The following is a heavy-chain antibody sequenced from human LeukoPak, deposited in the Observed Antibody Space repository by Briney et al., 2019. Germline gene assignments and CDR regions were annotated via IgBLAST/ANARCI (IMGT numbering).Heavy chain of an antibody. D-gene: IGHD3-10*01. Sequence: SETLSLTCTVSGGSFSDFYWTWIRQSPGQGLEWIGYSGSSNYNPSLKSRVTISVDTSKRHFSLTLSSVTAADTGIYYCARTRRHYYGSGKNLTPWPAGLDVWGQGITVTVS. CDR1: GGSFSDFY. J-gene: IGHJ6*02. CDR3: ARTRRHYYGSGKNLTPWPAGLDV. CDR2: SGSS. V-gene: IGHV4-59*01.